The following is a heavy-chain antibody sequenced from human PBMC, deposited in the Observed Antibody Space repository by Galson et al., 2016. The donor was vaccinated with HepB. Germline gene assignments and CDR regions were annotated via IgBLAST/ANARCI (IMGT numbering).Heavy chain of an antibody. D-gene: IGHD3-10*01. CDR3: VRDRGSATHSYYHGMDV. CDR1: GFTFNNYA. J-gene: IGHJ6*02. CDR2: ISGSGDST. V-gene: IGHV3-23*01. Sequence: SLRLSCAASGFTFNNYAMTWVRQAPGKGLEWISTISGSGDSTYYADSVKGRFIVSKDNSKNTLYLQMNSVRAEDTAIYYCVRDRGSATHSYYHGMDVWGQGTTVTVSS.